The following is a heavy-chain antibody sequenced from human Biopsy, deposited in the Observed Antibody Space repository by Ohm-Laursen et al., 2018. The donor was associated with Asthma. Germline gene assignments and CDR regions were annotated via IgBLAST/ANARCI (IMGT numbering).Heavy chain of an antibody. CDR3: ASGGIAVAGPSHYYYYYGMDV. J-gene: IGHJ6*02. CDR1: GGSISSSSYY. D-gene: IGHD6-19*01. CDR2: IYYNGRT. Sequence: SDTLSLTCTVSGGSISSSSYYWGWIRQPPGKGLEWIGSIYYNGRTYYNPSLKSRVTISVDTSKKQFSLKLSSVTAADTAVYYCASGGIAVAGPSHYYYYYGMDVWGQGTTVTVSS. V-gene: IGHV4-39*07.